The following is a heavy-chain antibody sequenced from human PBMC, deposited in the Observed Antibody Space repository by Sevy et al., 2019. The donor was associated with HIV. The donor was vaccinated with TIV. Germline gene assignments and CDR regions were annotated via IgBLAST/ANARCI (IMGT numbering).Heavy chain of an antibody. CDR3: VSLFLSYRSGWSYFDY. CDR1: GFTVNDKY. D-gene: IGHD6-19*01. V-gene: IGHV3-66*02. CDR2: IFSSGST. J-gene: IGHJ4*02. Sequence: GGSLRLSCAISGFTVNDKYIIWVRQAPGKGLERVSVIFSSGSTYYEDSAKGRFTISRDNSKNTVDIQMNSVSAEDTAFYYCVSLFLSYRSGWSYFDYWGQGTLVTVSS.